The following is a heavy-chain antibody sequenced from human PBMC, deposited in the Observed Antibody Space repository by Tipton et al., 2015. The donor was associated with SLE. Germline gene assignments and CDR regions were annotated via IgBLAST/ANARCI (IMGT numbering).Heavy chain of an antibody. Sequence: GSLRLSCAASGFTFTTYGMSWVRQAPGKGLEWVSAISGSGVSTYYADSVKGRFTISRDNSKNTVYLQMNSLRADDTAVYFCAKDRSGSVTPYDAFDIWGQGTKVTVSS. CDR2: ISGSGVST. CDR1: GFTFTTYG. V-gene: IGHV3-23*01. D-gene: IGHD4-17*01. CDR3: AKDRSGSVTPYDAFDI. J-gene: IGHJ3*02.